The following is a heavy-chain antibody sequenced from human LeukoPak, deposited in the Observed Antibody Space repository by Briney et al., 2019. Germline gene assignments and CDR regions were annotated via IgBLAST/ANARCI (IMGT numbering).Heavy chain of an antibody. CDR2: IIPIFGTA. Sequence: GASVKVSCKASGGTFSSYAISWVRQAPGQGLEWMGGIIPIFGTANYAQKFQGRVTITADKSTSTAYMELSSLRSEDTAVYYCARDGKRSLLRYFDPPGFDPWGQGTLVTVSS. CDR3: ARDGKRSLLRYFDPPGFDP. D-gene: IGHD3-9*01. V-gene: IGHV1-69*06. J-gene: IGHJ5*02. CDR1: GGTFSSYA.